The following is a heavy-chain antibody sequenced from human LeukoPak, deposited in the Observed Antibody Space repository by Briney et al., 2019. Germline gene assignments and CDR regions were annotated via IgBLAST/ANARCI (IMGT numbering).Heavy chain of an antibody. CDR2: IKPDGSEK. V-gene: IGHV3-7*01. CDR1: GFRFSTYW. CDR3: ARDDYGDYFFDF. D-gene: IGHD4-17*01. J-gene: IGHJ4*02. Sequence: GGSLSLSCAASGFRFSTYWMTWVRQAPGKGLGWIANIKPDGSEKYYVDSVKGRFTISRDNAKNSLYLQLNSLRAEDTAMYYCARDDYGDYFFDFWGQGTLVTVSS.